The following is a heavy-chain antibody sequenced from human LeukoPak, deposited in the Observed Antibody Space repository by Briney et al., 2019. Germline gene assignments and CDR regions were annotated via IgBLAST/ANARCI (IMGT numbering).Heavy chain of an antibody. D-gene: IGHD3-22*01. Sequence: EGSLRLSCAASGFTFSDYYMSWIRQAPGKGLEWVSYISSSGSTIYYADSVKGRFTISRDNAKNSLYLQMNSLRAEDTAVYYCARARVLVVVIDYFDYWGQGTLVTVSS. J-gene: IGHJ4*02. CDR2: ISSSGSTI. V-gene: IGHV3-11*01. CDR1: GFTFSDYY. CDR3: ARARVLVVVIDYFDY.